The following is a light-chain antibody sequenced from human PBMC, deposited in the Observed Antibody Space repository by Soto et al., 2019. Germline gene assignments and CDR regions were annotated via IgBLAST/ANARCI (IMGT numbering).Light chain of an antibody. J-gene: IGKJ3*01. Sequence: VLTQSPVTLSLSPGERATLSCRASQDVGTYVAWYQVRGGQAPRLLISGASKRATGIPDRINGGGSGADFILTISRLEPEDFAVYYCQQYDLALNFGPGTKVEIK. V-gene: IGKV3-20*01. CDR1: QDVGTY. CDR2: GAS. CDR3: QQYDLALN.